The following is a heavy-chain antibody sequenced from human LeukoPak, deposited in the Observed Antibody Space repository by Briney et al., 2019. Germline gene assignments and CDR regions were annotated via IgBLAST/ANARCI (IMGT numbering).Heavy chain of an antibody. D-gene: IGHD1-1*01. CDR3: AKLSGPPPRYADY. CDR1: GFTFSSYG. J-gene: IGHJ4*02. Sequence: GRSLRLSCAASGFTFSSYGMHWVRQAPGKGLEWVAVISYDGSNKYYADSVKGRFTISRDNSKNTLYLQMNSLRAEDTAVYYCAKLSGPPPRYADYWGQGTLVTVSS. V-gene: IGHV3-30*18. CDR2: ISYDGSNK.